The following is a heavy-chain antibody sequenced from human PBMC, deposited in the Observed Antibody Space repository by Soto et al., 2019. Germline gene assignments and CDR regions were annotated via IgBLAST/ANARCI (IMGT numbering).Heavy chain of an antibody. Sequence: SETLSLTCAVSGGSISSGGYSWSWIRQPPGKGLEWIGYIYHSGSTYYNPSLKSRVTISVDRSKNQFSLKLSSVTAADTAVYYCARAIYYDFWSGYQYGSPANWFDPWGQGTLVTVSS. D-gene: IGHD3-3*01. CDR1: GGSISSGGYS. J-gene: IGHJ5*02. CDR2: IYHSGST. CDR3: ARAIYYDFWSGYQYGSPANWFDP. V-gene: IGHV4-30-2*01.